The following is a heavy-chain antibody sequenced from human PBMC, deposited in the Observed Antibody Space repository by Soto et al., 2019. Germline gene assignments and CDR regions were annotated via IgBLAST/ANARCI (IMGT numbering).Heavy chain of an antibody. Sequence: QVQLVESGGGLVKPGGSLRLSCAASGFTFSDYYMSWIRQAPGNGLEWVSYISSDGTIMYYADSVKGRFTISRDNAKNSLYLQRHSLRAADTAVYYCASDLGYYVSDGYLDYLGQVTLVTVSS. CDR3: ASDLGYYVSDGYLDY. V-gene: IGHV3-11*01. D-gene: IGHD3-22*01. J-gene: IGHJ4*02. CDR2: ISSDGTIM. CDR1: GFTFSDYY.